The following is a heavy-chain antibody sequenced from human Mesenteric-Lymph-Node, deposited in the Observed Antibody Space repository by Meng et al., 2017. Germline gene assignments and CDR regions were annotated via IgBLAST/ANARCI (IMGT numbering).Heavy chain of an antibody. V-gene: IGHV1-18*01. CDR1: GYTFTSYG. J-gene: IGHJ4*02. Sequence: ASVKVSCKASGYTFTSYGISWVRQAPGQGLEWMGWISAYNGNTNYAQKLQGRVTMTTDTSTSTAYMELRGLRSDDTAVYYCARDTVGATASLSDYWGQGTLVTVSS. CDR2: ISAYNGNT. D-gene: IGHD1-26*01. CDR3: ARDTVGATASLSDY.